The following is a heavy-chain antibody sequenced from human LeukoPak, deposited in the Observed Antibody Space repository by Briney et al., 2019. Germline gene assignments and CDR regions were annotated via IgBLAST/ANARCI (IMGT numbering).Heavy chain of an antibody. V-gene: IGHV3-7*01. CDR1: GFSFSSYW. CDR2: IRGDESRK. Sequence: GGSLRLSCAASGFSFSSYWMTWLRQAPGKGLEWVANIRGDESRKYYLDSVTGRLTISRDNAKNSLYLQMNSLRAEDTAVYYCARDANYHVSSDYYDAFDIWGQGTMVTVSS. CDR3: ARDANYHVSSDYYDAFDI. D-gene: IGHD3-22*01. J-gene: IGHJ3*02.